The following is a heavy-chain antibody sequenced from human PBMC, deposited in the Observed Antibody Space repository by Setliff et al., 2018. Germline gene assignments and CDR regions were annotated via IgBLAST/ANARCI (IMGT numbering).Heavy chain of an antibody. CDR1: GHSISSGYY. Sequence: SETLSLTCAVSGHSISSGYYWGWIRQPPGRGLEWIGNIYHGGRTYYNPLLKSRVTIAVDTSKNQFSLKLSSVTAADTAVYYCARDGKDYYDSSGYYFLPYYYYMDVWGKGTTVTVSS. J-gene: IGHJ6*03. CDR2: IYHGGRT. CDR3: ARDGKDYYDSSGYYFLPYYYYMDV. V-gene: IGHV4-38-2*02. D-gene: IGHD3-22*01.